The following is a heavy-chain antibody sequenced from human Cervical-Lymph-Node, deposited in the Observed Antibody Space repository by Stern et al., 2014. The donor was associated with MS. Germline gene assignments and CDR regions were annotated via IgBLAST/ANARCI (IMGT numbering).Heavy chain of an antibody. CDR3: TRGRGTLLYVH. CDR1: GYNFLDYY. J-gene: IGHJ4*02. V-gene: IGHV1-2*02. CDR2: VNPHTGDT. Sequence: QVQLVQSGAALRKPGASVEISCEASGYNFLDYYIHWVRQAPGQGLEWMGWVNPHTGDTRYAQKFRGRVAMTRDTSITTAYLELSSLTSDDTAVYFCTRGRGTLLYVHWGQGTVVTVSS. D-gene: IGHD2/OR15-2a*01.